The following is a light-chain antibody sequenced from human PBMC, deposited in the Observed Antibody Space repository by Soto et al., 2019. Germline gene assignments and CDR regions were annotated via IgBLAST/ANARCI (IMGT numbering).Light chain of an antibody. CDR2: EVS. V-gene: IGLV2-14*01. Sequence: ALTQPASVSGSPGQSITISCTGTSSDVGGYNFVSWYQQHPGKAPKLMIYEVSNRPSGVSNRFSGSKSGNTASLTISGLQAEDEADYYCSSYTSSTPLGYVFGTGTKVTVL. CDR3: SSYTSSTPLGYV. CDR1: SSDVGGYNF. J-gene: IGLJ1*01.